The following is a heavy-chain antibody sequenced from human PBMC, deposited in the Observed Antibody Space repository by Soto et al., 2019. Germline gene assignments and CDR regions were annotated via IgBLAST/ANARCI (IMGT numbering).Heavy chain of an antibody. J-gene: IGHJ3*01. CDR1: GGSLSSYY. CDR2: ISYTGNT. V-gene: IGHV4-59*08. D-gene: IGHD2-8*01. Sequence: PSETLSLTCTVSGGSLSSYYWSWIRQPPGKGLEWVAYISYTGNTNYNPSLKSRVTISVDTSKNQISLKLSSVTATDTAAYYCAGHGTYNNGLYSFDVWGQGTMVTVSS. CDR3: AGHGTYNNGLYSFDV.